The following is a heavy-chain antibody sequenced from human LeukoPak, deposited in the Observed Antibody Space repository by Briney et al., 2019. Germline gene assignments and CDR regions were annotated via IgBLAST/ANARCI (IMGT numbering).Heavy chain of an antibody. J-gene: IGHJ4*02. CDR1: GFTFSSYG. D-gene: IGHD3-22*01. CDR2: ISYDGSNK. Sequence: GRSLRLSCAASGFTFSSYGMHWVRQAPGKGLEWVAVISYDGSNKYYADSVKGRFTISRDNSKNTLYLQMNSLRAEDTAVYYCARHGYYYHSSGYPLYYFDYWGQGTLVTVSS. CDR3: ARHGYYYHSSGYPLYYFDY. V-gene: IGHV3-30*03.